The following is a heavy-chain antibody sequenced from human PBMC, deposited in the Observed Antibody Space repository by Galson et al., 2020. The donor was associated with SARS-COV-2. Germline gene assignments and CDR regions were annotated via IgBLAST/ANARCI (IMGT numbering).Heavy chain of an antibody. CDR2: IKPGGSGI. CDR1: GFSLSTYW. Sequence: GATLCLSCAASGFSLSTYWMTWVRQAPGKGLEWVATIKPGGSGIYYVDSVKGRFTTSRDNAKNLLYLQMNSLRAEDTAVYYCARDEAWGQGTLVTVSS. CDR3: ARDEA. V-gene: IGHV3-7*04. J-gene: IGHJ5*02.